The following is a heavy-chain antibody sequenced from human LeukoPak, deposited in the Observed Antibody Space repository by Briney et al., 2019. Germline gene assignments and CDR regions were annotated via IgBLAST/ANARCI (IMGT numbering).Heavy chain of an antibody. V-gene: IGHV4-59*01. Sequence: SETLSLTCTVSDGSISSYYWSWIRQPPGKGLEWIGYIYYSGSTNYNPSLKSRVTISVDTSKNQFSLKLSSVTAADTAVYYCARGGVTMVRAPNWFDPWGQGTLVTVSS. D-gene: IGHD3-10*01. CDR2: IYYSGST. CDR1: DGSISSYY. J-gene: IGHJ5*02. CDR3: ARGGVTMVRAPNWFDP.